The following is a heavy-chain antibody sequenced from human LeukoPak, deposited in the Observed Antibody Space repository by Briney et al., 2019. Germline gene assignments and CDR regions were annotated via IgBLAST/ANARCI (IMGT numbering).Heavy chain of an antibody. CDR2: ISAYNCNT. J-gene: IGHJ4*02. V-gene: IGHV1-18*04. CDR1: GYTFTGYY. CDR3: ARVLAVAGDY. D-gene: IGHD6-19*01. Sequence: ASVKVSCKASGYTFTGYYMHWVRQAPGQGLEWMGWISAYNCNTNYAQKLQGRVTMTTDTSTSTAYMELRSLRSDDTAVYYCARVLAVAGDYWGQGTLVTVSS.